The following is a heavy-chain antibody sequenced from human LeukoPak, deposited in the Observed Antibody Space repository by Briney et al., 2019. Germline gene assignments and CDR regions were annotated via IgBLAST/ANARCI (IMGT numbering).Heavy chain of an antibody. CDR3: ARDGSDNWGLFDN. CDR2: HYHTGRI. Sequence: SETLSLTCSVSGGSISGTSYRWRWIRQPPGKGPEWIGSHYHTGRIYHNPSLNSRVTISVDTSKNQFSLKLSSVTDADTAVYYCARDGSDNWGLFDNWGRGTLVTVSS. J-gene: IGHJ4*02. V-gene: IGHV4-39*07. CDR1: GGSISGTSYR. D-gene: IGHD1-1*01.